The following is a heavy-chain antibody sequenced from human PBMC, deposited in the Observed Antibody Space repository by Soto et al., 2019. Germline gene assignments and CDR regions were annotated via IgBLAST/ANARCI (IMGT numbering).Heavy chain of an antibody. CDR2: IAYDGSGK. D-gene: IGHD6-6*01. Sequence: GGSLRLSCAASGFIFNYYEMHWFRQAPGEGLQWVAVIAYDGSGKYYADSVRGRFTISRDKSENFLYLQMNGLRVNDTAVYYCASWYSSSSAYYYGMDVWGQGTTVTVSS. V-gene: IGHV3-30*03. J-gene: IGHJ6*02. CDR3: ASWYSSSSAYYYGMDV. CDR1: GFIFNYYE.